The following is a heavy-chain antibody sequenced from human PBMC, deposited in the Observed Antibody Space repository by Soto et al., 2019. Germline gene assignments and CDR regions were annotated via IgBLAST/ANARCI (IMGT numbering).Heavy chain of an antibody. V-gene: IGHV3-30*04. CDR1: GFAFNRFS. Sequence: QVQLVESGGGVVQPGRSLRLSCTASGFAFNRFSVHWVRQAPGKGLDWVAVISFDGRNKFYVDSVKGRFTISRDDSRNTVFLDLDILRPVDTAVYYCTITPSQHRPYFEYWGQGTVVTVSS. D-gene: IGHD3-10*01. CDR3: TITPSQHRPYFEY. J-gene: IGHJ4*02. CDR2: ISFDGRNK.